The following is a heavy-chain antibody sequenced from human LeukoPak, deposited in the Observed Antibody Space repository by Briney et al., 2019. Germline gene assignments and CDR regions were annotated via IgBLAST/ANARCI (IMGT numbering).Heavy chain of an antibody. CDR1: GFTFSDYY. CDR2: ISSSGSTM. V-gene: IGHV3-11*01. J-gene: IGHJ4*02. Sequence: GGSLRLSCAASGFTFSDYYMSWIRQAPGKGLEWVSYISSSGSTMYYADSVKGRFTISRDNAKNSLYLQMNSLRAEDTAVYYCARGGKTQLKLPSFDYWGQGTLVTVSS. D-gene: IGHD2-2*01. CDR3: ARGGKTQLKLPSFDY.